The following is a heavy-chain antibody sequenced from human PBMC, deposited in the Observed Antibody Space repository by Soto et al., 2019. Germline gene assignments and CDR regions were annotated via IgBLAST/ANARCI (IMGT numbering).Heavy chain of an antibody. CDR3: AKDLYGYYDSSGYYLVDY. D-gene: IGHD3-22*01. J-gene: IGHJ4*02. CDR1: GFTFSSYA. CDR2: ISGSGGST. Sequence: PGGSLRLSCAASGFTFSSYAVSWVRQAPGKGLEWVSAISGSGGSTYYADSVKGRFTTSRDNSKNTLYLQMNSLRAEDTAVYYCAKDLYGYYDSSGYYLVDYWGQGTLVTVSS. V-gene: IGHV3-23*01.